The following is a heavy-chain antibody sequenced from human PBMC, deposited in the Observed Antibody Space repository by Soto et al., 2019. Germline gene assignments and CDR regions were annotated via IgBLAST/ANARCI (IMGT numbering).Heavy chain of an antibody. CDR2: IIPILGIA. CDR3: ATFSSSSYGYYYGMDV. V-gene: IGHV1-69*02. D-gene: IGHD6-13*01. J-gene: IGHJ6*02. Sequence: QVQLVQSGAEVKKPGSSVKVSCKASGGTFSSYTISWVRQAPGQGLEWMGRIIPILGIANYAQKFQGRVTITADKPTSTAYMELSSLRSEDTAVYYCATFSSSSYGYYYGMDVWGQGTTVTVSS. CDR1: GGTFSSYT.